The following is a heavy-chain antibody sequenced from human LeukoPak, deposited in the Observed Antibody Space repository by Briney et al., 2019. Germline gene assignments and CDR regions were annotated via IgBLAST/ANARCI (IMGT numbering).Heavy chain of an antibody. V-gene: IGHV4-39*01. J-gene: IGHJ4*02. CDR2: IYYSGST. CDR3: ARGGYCSSTSCYTFIFDY. Sequence: SETLSLTCTVSGGSISSSSYYWGWIRQPPGKGLEWIGSIYYSGSTYYNPSLKSRVTISVDTSKNQFSLKLSSVTAADTAVYYCARGGYCSSTSCYTFIFDYWGQGTLVTVSS. CDR1: GGSISSSSYY. D-gene: IGHD2-2*02.